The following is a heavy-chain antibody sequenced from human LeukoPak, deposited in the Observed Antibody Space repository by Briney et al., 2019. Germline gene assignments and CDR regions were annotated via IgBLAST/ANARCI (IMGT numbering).Heavy chain of an antibody. J-gene: IGHJ1*01. CDR2: ISSSSSYI. D-gene: IGHD2-2*01. V-gene: IGHV3-21*01. CDR3: AREEYCSSTSCYLGGSEYFQH. Sequence: GGSLRLSCAASGFTFSSHSMNWVRQAPGKGLEWVSSISSSSSYIYYTDSVKGRFTISRDNAKNSLYLQMNSLRAEDTAVYYCAREEYCSSTSCYLGGSEYFQHWGQGILVTVSS. CDR1: GFTFSSHS.